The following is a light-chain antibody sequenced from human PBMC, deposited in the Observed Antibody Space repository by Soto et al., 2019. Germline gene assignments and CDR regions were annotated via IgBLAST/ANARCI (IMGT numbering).Light chain of an antibody. CDR1: QSVTSTY. CDR3: QQYGSSPLT. Sequence: EIVLTQSPGTLSLSPGERATLSCRASQSVTSTYLAWYQQKPGQAPRLLIYGASNRATGIPDRFTGSGSGKDSTLPISRREPEDFAVYYCQQYGSSPLTFGGGTKVEIK. J-gene: IGKJ4*01. V-gene: IGKV3-20*01. CDR2: GAS.